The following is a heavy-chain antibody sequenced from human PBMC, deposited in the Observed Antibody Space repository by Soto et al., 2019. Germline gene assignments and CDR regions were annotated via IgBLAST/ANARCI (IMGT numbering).Heavy chain of an antibody. Sequence: QVQLVESGGGVVQPGRSLRLSCAASGFTFSSYAMHWVRQAPGKGLEWVAVISYDGSNKYYADFVKGRFTISRDNSKNTLYLQMISLRAEDTAVYYCARDSKLGVNWYFDLWGRGTLGTVSS. J-gene: IGHJ2*01. V-gene: IGHV3-30-3*01. CDR2: ISYDGSNK. CDR1: GFTFSSYA. CDR3: ARDSKLGVNWYFDL. D-gene: IGHD6-13*01.